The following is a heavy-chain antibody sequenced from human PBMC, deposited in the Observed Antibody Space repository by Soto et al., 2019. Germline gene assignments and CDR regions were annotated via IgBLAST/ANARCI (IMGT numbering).Heavy chain of an antibody. CDR3: ARASPYGDYALDY. J-gene: IGHJ4*02. V-gene: IGHV4-4*07. CDR2: IDTSGTT. D-gene: IGHD4-17*01. Sequence: SETLSLTCTVSGGSISSYYVSWIRQSAGKGLEWIGRIDTSGTTNYNPSLKSRVTMSVDASKNHFSLNLSSVTAADTAVYYCARASPYGDYALDYWGQGTLVTVSS. CDR1: GGSISSYY.